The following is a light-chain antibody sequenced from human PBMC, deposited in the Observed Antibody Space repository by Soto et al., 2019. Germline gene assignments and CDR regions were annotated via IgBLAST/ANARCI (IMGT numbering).Light chain of an antibody. V-gene: IGKV4-1*01. CDR1: QSLLYSSNNKNY. Sequence: DIVMTQSPDSLAVSLGERATINCKSSQSLLYSSNNKNYLTWYQQKPGQPPKLLIYWASTRESGVPDRFSGSGSGTDFILTISSLQAEDVAVYYCQQYYDTTPTFGGGTKVEIK. CDR2: WAS. J-gene: IGKJ4*01. CDR3: QQYYDTTPT.